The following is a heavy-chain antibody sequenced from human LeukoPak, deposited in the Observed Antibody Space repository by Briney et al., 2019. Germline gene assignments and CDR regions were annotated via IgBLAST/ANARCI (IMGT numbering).Heavy chain of an antibody. Sequence: PSETLSLTCNVSGDSISRSRHFWAWIRQSPGRGLEWIGYIYNSGSTYYNPSLKSRVTISVDTSKNQLSLKLSSVTAADTAVYYCARESNYHGSGTGWFDPWGQGTLVTVSS. CDR1: GDSISRSRHF. CDR2: IYNSGST. V-gene: IGHV4-39*07. J-gene: IGHJ5*02. D-gene: IGHD3-10*01. CDR3: ARESNYHGSGTGWFDP.